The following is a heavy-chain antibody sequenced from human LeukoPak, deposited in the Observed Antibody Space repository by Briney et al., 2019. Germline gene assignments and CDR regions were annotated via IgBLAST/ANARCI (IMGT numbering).Heavy chain of an antibody. D-gene: IGHD2-15*01. CDR2: IYYSGST. Sequence: SETLSLTCTVSGGSISSYYWSWIRQPPGKGLEWIGYIYYSGSTNYNPSLKSRVTISVDTSKNQFSLKLSSVTAADTAVYHCARDSGSNFDYWGQGTLVTVSS. V-gene: IGHV4-59*01. J-gene: IGHJ4*02. CDR1: GGSISSYY. CDR3: ARDSGSNFDY.